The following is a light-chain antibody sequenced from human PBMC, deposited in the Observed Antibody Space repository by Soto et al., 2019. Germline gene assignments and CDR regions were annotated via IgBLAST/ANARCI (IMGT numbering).Light chain of an antibody. CDR1: ESGSGSD. V-gene: IGKV3-20*01. J-gene: IGKJ4*01. Sequence: EIVLTQSPGTLSLSPGERGTLSCRASESGSGSDLAWYQQKPGQAPRLLIFGASTRATGIPDRFSGSGSGTDFTLTISRLEPEDFAVYYCQHYDSSPAITFGGGTKVEIK. CDR2: GAS. CDR3: QHYDSSPAIT.